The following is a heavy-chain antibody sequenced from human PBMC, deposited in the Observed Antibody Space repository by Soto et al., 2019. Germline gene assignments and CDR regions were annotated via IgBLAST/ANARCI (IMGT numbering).Heavy chain of an antibody. D-gene: IGHD3-16*01. Sequence: QVRVVESGGGLVKPGGSLRLSCAASGFNFSDYYMTWIRQSPGKGLEWISFISGSAGTIYYADAEKGRFTISRDNAKNSLFLQLSSLRAEDTAVYYCARTIDLWGWFDSWGQGTLVTVSS. V-gene: IGHV3-11*01. CDR2: ISGSAGTI. CDR3: ARTIDLWGWFDS. J-gene: IGHJ5*01. CDR1: GFNFSDYY.